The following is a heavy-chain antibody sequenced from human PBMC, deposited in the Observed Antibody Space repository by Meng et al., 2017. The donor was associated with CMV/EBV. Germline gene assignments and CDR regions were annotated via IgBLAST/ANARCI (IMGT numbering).Heavy chain of an antibody. CDR2: INPSGGST. J-gene: IGHJ3*02. D-gene: IGHD3-22*01. Sequence: ASVKVSCKASGYTFTIYYMHWVRQAPGQGLEWMGIINPSGGSTSYAQKFQGRVTMTRDTSTSTVYMELSSLRSEDTAVYYCAREGAYYYDSSGYGDAFDIWGQGTMVTVSS. V-gene: IGHV1-46*01. CDR3: AREGAYYYDSSGYGDAFDI. CDR1: GYTFTIYY.